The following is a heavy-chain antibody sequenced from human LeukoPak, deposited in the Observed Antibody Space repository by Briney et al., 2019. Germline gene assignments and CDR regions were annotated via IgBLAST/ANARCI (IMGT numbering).Heavy chain of an antibody. J-gene: IGHJ5*01. Sequence: SETLSLTCTVSGGSISSGTHYWTWIRQPAGKGLEWIGRVYISGTTYYNPALKSRVTISIDTSKNQFSLKLKSVTAADTAVYFSARDGASYGSNWFDSWGQGTRVTVSS. CDR2: VYISGTT. CDR1: GGSISSGTHY. CDR3: ARDGASYGSNWFDS. V-gene: IGHV4-61*02. D-gene: IGHD3-10*01.